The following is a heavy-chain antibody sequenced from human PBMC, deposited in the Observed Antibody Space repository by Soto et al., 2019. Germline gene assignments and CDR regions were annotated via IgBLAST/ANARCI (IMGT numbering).Heavy chain of an antibody. J-gene: IGHJ4*02. CDR2: IYSAGST. CDR3: ARDREPEYSIAIFVYI. V-gene: IGHV3-53*01. CDR1: VLTVSSSY. Sequence: GGSLRLSCSASVLTVSSSYMSWVRQAPGKGLQWVSVIYSAGSTYYANSVKGRFTISRDISTNMVYLQMSSLTDEDTAVYYCARDREPEYSIAIFVYIWGQGPLDTVSA. D-gene: IGHD5-18*01.